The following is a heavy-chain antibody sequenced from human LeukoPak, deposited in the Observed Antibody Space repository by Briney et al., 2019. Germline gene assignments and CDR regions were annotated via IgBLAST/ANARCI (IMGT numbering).Heavy chain of an antibody. CDR2: ISYDGSTK. CDR1: GFTFSNYA. D-gene: IGHD3-3*01. CDR3: ARGVYDFWSGSAGGY. J-gene: IGHJ4*02. Sequence: PGRSLRLSCAASGFTFSNYAMHWVRQAPGKGLEWVAAISYDGSTKYYADSVKGRFIISRDNSKNTLYLQMNSLRAEDTAVYYCARGVYDFWSGSAGGYWGQGTLVTVSS. V-gene: IGHV3-30-3*01.